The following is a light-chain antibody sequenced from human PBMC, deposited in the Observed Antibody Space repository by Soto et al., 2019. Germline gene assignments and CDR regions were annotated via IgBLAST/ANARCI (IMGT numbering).Light chain of an antibody. J-gene: IGLJ2*01. CDR2: EVS. CDR1: SSDIGAYNY. V-gene: IGLV2-14*01. Sequence: QSALTQPASVSGSPGQSITISCTGTSSDIGAYNYVSWYQQHPGKAPKLMIYEVSNRPSGVSDRFSGSKSGNAASLTISGLQAEDEADYYCASYRGSSVIFGGGTQLTVL. CDR3: ASYRGSSVI.